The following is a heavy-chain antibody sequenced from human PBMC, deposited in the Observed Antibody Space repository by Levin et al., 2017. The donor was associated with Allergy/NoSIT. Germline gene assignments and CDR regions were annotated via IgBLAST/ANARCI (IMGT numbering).Heavy chain of an antibody. CDR2: ISTDGSDK. Sequence: GGSLRLSCAGSGFTFSNYGMHWVRHSPGKGLEWVAIISTDGSDKQYADSVKGRFTISRDNSKNTVFLQMSSLRIDDTALYYCASLHPTGDPPPPDWWGQGTRVTVSS. CDR1: GFTFSNYG. CDR3: ASLHPTGDPPPPDW. V-gene: IGHV3-30*03. J-gene: IGHJ4*02. D-gene: IGHD3-10*01.